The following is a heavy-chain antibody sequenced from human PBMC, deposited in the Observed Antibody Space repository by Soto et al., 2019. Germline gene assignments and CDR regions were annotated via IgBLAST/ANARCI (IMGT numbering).Heavy chain of an antibody. CDR1: GGSISSSSYY. CDR2: IYYSGST. V-gene: IGHV4-39*01. J-gene: IGHJ6*02. D-gene: IGHD2-2*01. CDR3: ASDIVVVPAAQKNYYGMDV. Sequence: QLQLQESGPGLVKPSETLSLTCTVSGGSISSSSYYWGWIRQPPGKGLAWIGSIYYSGSTYYNPSLKSRVTISVDTSKNQFSLKLSSVTAADTAVYYCASDIVVVPAAQKNYYGMDVWGQGTTVTVSS.